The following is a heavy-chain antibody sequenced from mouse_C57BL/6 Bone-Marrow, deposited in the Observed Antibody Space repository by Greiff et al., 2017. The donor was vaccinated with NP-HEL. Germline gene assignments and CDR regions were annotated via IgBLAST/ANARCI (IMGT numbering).Heavy chain of an antibody. V-gene: IGHV1-64*01. J-gene: IGHJ2*01. CDR2: IHPNSGST. CDR1: GYTFTSYW. Sequence: VQLQQPGAELVKPGASVKLSCKASGYTFTSYWMHWVKQRPGQGLEWIGMIHPNSGSTNYNEKFQSQATLTVDTSSSTAYIQLSSLTSEYSAVYYCARAGVYYYGSIPFYCEYWGQGTTLTVSS. CDR3: ARAGVYYYGSIPFYCEY. D-gene: IGHD1-1*01.